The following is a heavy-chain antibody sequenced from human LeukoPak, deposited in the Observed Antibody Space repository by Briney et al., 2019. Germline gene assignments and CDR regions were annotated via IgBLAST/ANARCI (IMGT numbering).Heavy chain of an antibody. V-gene: IGHV3-74*01. CDR3: AKGRTYNSSPTTFDC. CDR2: INSDGSST. J-gene: IGHJ4*02. D-gene: IGHD6-13*01. Sequence: PGGSLRLSCAASGFTFSSYWMHWVRQAPGKGLVWVSRINSDGSSTSYADSVKGRFTISRDNAKNTLYLQMNSLRAEDTALYYCAKGRTYNSSPTTFDCWGQGTLVTVSS. CDR1: GFTFSSYW.